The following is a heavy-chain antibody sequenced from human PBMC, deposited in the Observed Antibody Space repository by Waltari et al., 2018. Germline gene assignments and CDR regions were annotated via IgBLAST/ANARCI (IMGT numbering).Heavy chain of an antibody. J-gene: IGHJ1*01. CDR3: VRGRMTKIITPWDF. V-gene: IGHV3-21*01. CDR2: ISGSARYI. D-gene: IGHD1-20*01. Sequence: EVQLVESGGGLVKPGGSLRLSCAAYGLNFSNYAMNWVREARGKGLEWVSFISGSARYIYYIDSGKGRFTISRDNAKNVVYLEMNGLRVEDTATYDCVRGRMTKIITPWDFWGQGTLVTVSS. CDR1: GLNFSNYA.